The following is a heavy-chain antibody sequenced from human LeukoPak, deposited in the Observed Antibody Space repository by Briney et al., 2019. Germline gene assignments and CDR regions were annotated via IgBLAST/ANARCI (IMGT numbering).Heavy chain of an antibody. CDR3: AREGGSGSYSVY. CDR1: GFTFSIYA. D-gene: IGHD3-10*01. V-gene: IGHV3-48*04. Sequence: GGSLRLSCAASGFTFSIYAMSWVRQAPGKGLEWISFIRSSGSTTYYADSVKGRFTISRDNAKNSLYLQMSSLRADDTAVYYCAREGGSGSYSVYWGQGALVTVSS. CDR2: IRSSGSTT. J-gene: IGHJ4*02.